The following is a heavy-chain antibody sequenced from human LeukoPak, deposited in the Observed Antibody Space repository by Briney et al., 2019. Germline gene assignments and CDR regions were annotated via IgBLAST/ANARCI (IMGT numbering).Heavy chain of an antibody. CDR1: GYIFTTYW. CDR3: ARRQGYYDSRGYYPWAFDI. J-gene: IGHJ3*02. V-gene: IGHV5-51*01. CDR2: IYPSDSDT. D-gene: IGHD3-22*01. Sequence: GESLKISCKGSGYIFTTYWIGWVRQMPGKGLEWMGIIYPSDSDTTYSPSFQGQVTISVDKSVDTAYLQWSSLKASDTAMYYCARRQGYYDSRGYYPWAFDIWAQGTMVTVSS.